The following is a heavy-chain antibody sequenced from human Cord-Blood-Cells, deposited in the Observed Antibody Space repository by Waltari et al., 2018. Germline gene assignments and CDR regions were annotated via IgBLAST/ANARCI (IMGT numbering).Heavy chain of an antibody. V-gene: IGHV4-34*01. Sequence: QVQLQQWGAGLLKPSETLSLTCAVYGGSFSGYYWSWIRQPPGKGLELIGEINHSGSTNYNPSLKSRVTISVDTSKNQFSLKLSSVTAADTAVYYCARGLRFLEWLFDYWGQGTLVTVSS. CDR2: INHSGST. J-gene: IGHJ4*02. CDR3: ARGLRFLEWLFDY. CDR1: GGSFSGYY. D-gene: IGHD3-3*01.